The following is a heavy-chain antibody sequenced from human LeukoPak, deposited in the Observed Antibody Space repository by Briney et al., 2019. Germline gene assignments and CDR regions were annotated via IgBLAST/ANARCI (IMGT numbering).Heavy chain of an antibody. CDR3: ARESSWYGKAGPFDY. Sequence: GGSLRLSCAASGFTFSSYAMSWVRQAPGKGLEWVSRISGSGSSTYYADSVKGRFTISRDNSKNTLYLQMNSLRAEDTAVYYCARESSWYGKAGPFDYWGQGTLVTVSS. D-gene: IGHD6-13*01. CDR1: GFTFSSYA. V-gene: IGHV3-23*01. J-gene: IGHJ4*02. CDR2: ISGSGSST.